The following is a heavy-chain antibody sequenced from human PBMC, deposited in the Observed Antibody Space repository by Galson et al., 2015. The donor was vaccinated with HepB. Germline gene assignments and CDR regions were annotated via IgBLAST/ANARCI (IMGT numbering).Heavy chain of an antibody. CDR1: GYSFTSYW. J-gene: IGHJ2*01. CDR3: ATRLYGSGRTERYFDL. V-gene: IGHV5-51*01. D-gene: IGHD3-10*01. Sequence: QSGAEVKKPGESLKISCKGSGYSFTSYWIGWVRQMPGKGLEWMGIIYPGDSDTRYSPSFQGQVTISADKSISTAYLQWSSLKASDTAMYYCATRLYGSGRTERYFDLWGRGTLVTVSS. CDR2: IYPGDSDT.